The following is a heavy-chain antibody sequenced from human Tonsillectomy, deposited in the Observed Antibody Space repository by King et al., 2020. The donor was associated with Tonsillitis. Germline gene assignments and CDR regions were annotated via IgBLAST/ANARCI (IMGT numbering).Heavy chain of an antibody. D-gene: IGHD4-23*01. CDR1: GFTFSSYA. J-gene: IGHJ4*02. CDR2: ISYDGSNK. V-gene: IGHV3-30-3*01. Sequence: HVQLVESGGGVVQPGRSLRLSCAASGFTFSSYAMHWVRQAPGKVREWGAVISYDGSNKYYAESVKGRFTISRDNSKNTLYLQMNSLRAEDTAVYYCARGPTVVTPGDYWGQGTLVTVSS. CDR3: ARGPTVVTPGDY.